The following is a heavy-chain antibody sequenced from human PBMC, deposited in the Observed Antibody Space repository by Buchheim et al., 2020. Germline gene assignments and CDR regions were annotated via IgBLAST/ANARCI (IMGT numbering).Heavy chain of an antibody. D-gene: IGHD2-15*01. V-gene: IGHV4-34*01. CDR3: ARGREHCSGGSCYWIGRYYYYYMDV. CDR2: INHSGST. Sequence: QVQLQQWGAGLLKPSETLSLTCAVYGGSFSGYYWSWIRQPPGKGLEWIGEINHSGSTNYNPSLKSRVTISVDTSKNQFSLKLSSVTAADTAVYYCARGREHCSGGSCYWIGRYYYYYMDVWGKGTT. J-gene: IGHJ6*03. CDR1: GGSFSGYY.